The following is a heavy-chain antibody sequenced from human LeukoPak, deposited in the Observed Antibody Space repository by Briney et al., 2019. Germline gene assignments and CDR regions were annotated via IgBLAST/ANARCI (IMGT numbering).Heavy chain of an antibody. CDR2: INPNGGGT. D-gene: IGHD2-21*01. CDR3: ARDVCGGDCYSYYYYYMDV. Sequence: ASVKVSCKASGYTFTGYYMHWVRQAPGQGLEWMGWINPNGGGTNYAQKFQGRVTMTRDTSISTAYMDLSRLRSDDTRVSNCARDVCGGDCYSYYYYYMDVWGKGTTVTVSS. V-gene: IGHV1-2*02. CDR1: GYTFTGYY. J-gene: IGHJ6*03.